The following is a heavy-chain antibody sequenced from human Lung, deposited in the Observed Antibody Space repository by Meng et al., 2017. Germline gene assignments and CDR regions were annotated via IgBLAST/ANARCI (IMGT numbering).Heavy chain of an antibody. Sequence: LGEPVGPLPLPRGGSGGHKRSRNWWSWVRQPPGKGLEWIGQIYHSGSTNYNPSLKSRVTISVDKSKNQFSLKLSSVTAADTAVYYCARGSITMVRGVSVFDPWGQGTLVTVSS. CDR3: ARGSITMVRGVSVFDP. CDR1: GGHKRSRNW. J-gene: IGHJ5*02. CDR2: IYHSGST. D-gene: IGHD3-10*01. V-gene: IGHV4-4*02.